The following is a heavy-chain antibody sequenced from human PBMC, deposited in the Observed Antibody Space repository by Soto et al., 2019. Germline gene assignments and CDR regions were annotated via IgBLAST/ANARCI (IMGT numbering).Heavy chain of an antibody. J-gene: IGHJ5*01. CDR1: GFMFGTSG. CDR3: ARDAAGTTSFLAS. D-gene: IGHD1-1*01. V-gene: IGHV3-33*01. CDR2: IWLDGSER. Sequence: QVQLVESGGGVVQPGRSLSLSCEASGFMFGTSGMHWVRQAPGKGLEWVSGIWLDGSERYYSDSVKGRFTISRDNSKNTLCLPMNSLRVEDTAVYFCARDAAGTTSFLASWGQGTLVTVSS.